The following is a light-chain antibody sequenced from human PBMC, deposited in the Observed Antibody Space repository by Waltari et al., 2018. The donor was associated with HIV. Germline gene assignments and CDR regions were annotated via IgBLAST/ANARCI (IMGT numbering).Light chain of an antibody. Sequence: SYVMTQSPSVSVAPGQTARITCGGYNIGSKTVHWYQQKPGQAPVLVVYDDSVRPSGIPERFSGSNSGNTATLTINRVEAGDEAGYYCQVWETIGDHRVFGGGTTLTVL. J-gene: IGLJ3*02. V-gene: IGLV3-21*02. CDR3: QVWETIGDHRV. CDR2: DDS. CDR1: NIGSKT.